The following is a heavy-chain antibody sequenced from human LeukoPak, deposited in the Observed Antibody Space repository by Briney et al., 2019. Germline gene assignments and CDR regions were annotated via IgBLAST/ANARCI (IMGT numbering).Heavy chain of an antibody. V-gene: IGHV4-38-2*02. Sequence: SETLSLTCIVSGYSISSGYYWGWIRQPPGKGLEWIGNIHHSGSTYYNPSLKSRVTISVDTSKNQFSLKLSSVTAADTAVYYCARHECSGGSCYLDYWGQGTLVTVSS. J-gene: IGHJ4*02. CDR3: ARHECSGGSCYLDY. D-gene: IGHD2-15*01. CDR2: IHHSGST. CDR1: GYSISSGYY.